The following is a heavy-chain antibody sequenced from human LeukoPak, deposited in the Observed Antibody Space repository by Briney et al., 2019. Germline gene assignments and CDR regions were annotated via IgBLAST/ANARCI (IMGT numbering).Heavy chain of an antibody. CDR1: GGSISSYY. CDR3: ARFIMDMALAHDAFDI. D-gene: IGHD2-8*01. V-gene: IGHV4-59*01. Sequence: PSETLSLTCTVFGGSISSYYWSWIRQPPGKGLEWIGYIYYSGSTNYNPSLKSRVTISVDTSKNQFSLKLSSVTAADTAVYYCARFIMDMALAHDAFDIWGQGTMVTVSS. CDR2: IYYSGST. J-gene: IGHJ3*02.